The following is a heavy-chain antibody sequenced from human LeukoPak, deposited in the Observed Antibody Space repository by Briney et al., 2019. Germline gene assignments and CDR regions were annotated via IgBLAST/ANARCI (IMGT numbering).Heavy chain of an antibody. CDR3: AKDLGIAAAGPTFDY. CDR1: GFAFSSYG. D-gene: IGHD6-13*01. V-gene: IGHV3-33*06. Sequence: GRSLRLSCAASGFAFSSYGMHWVRQAPGKGLEWVAVIWYDGSNKYYADSVKGRFTISRDNSKNTLYLQMNSLRAEDTAVYYCAKDLGIAAAGPTFDYWGQGTLVTVSS. J-gene: IGHJ4*02. CDR2: IWYDGSNK.